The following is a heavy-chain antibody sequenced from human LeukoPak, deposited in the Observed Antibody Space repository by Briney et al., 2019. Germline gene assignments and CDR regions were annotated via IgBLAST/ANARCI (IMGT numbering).Heavy chain of an antibody. CDR2: IIPIFGTA. V-gene: IGHV1-69*01. J-gene: IGHJ4*02. D-gene: IGHD5-12*01. CDR3: ARGDVDIVATTVFDY. Sequence: ASVEVSCKASGGTFSSYAISWVRQAPGQGLEWMGGIIPIFGTANYAQKFQGRVTITADESTSTAYMELSSLRSEDTAVYYCARGDVDIVATTVFDYSGQGTLVTVSS. CDR1: GGTFSSYA.